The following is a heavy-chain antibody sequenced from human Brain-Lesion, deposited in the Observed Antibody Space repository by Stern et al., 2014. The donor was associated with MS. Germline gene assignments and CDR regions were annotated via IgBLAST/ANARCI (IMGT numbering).Heavy chain of an antibody. CDR1: GDSISSGDNY. D-gene: IGHD3-22*01. J-gene: IGHJ4*02. CDR3: ARGESSRYYYYFDY. Sequence: DQLVESGPGLVKPSQTLPLTCNVSGDSISSGDNYWSWIRQSPGKGLEWIGYIYYIGSTFYNPSLKSRVTISVDTSQNQFSLRLSSVTAADTAVYYCARGESSRYYYYFDYWGQGTLVTVSS. V-gene: IGHV4-30-4*01. CDR2: IYYIGST.